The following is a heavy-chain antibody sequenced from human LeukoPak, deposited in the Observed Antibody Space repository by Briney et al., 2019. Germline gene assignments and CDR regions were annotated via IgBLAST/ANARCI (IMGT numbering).Heavy chain of an antibody. J-gene: IGHJ5*02. Sequence: ASVKVSCKASGYTFSSYDINWVRQATGQGLEWMGRMNPENGDAQHAQRFQGRVTMTRDTSISTAYMELSSLRSEDTALYYCARGVRGNFPSNWFDPWGQGTQVTVSS. CDR2: MNPENGDA. V-gene: IGHV1-8*01. D-gene: IGHD1-26*01. CDR1: GYTFSSYD. CDR3: ARGVRGNFPSNWFDP.